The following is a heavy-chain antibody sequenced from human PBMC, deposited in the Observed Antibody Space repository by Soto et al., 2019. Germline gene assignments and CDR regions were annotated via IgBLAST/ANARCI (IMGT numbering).Heavy chain of an antibody. CDR3: ARDRELLWFGELLYPPYYYGMDV. Sequence: VASVKVSCKASGYTFTSYGISWVRQAPGQGLEWMGWISAYNGNTNYAQKLQGRVTMTTDTSTSTAYMELRSLRSDDTAVYYCARDRELLWFGELLYPPYYYGMDVWGQGTTVTVSS. J-gene: IGHJ6*02. V-gene: IGHV1-18*01. CDR2: ISAYNGNT. CDR1: GYTFTSYG. D-gene: IGHD3-10*01.